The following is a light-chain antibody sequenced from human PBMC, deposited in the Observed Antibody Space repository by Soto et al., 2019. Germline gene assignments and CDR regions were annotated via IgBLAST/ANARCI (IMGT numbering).Light chain of an antibody. CDR2: DAS. CDR3: QQRSNWPLT. Sequence: EIVLTQSPATLFLSPGERATLSCRASQSVSSYLAWYQQKPGQAPRLLIHDASNRATGIPARFSGSGSGTDFTLTISSLEPEDFAVYYCQQRSNWPLTFGGGTKVEI. V-gene: IGKV3-11*01. CDR1: QSVSSY. J-gene: IGKJ4*01.